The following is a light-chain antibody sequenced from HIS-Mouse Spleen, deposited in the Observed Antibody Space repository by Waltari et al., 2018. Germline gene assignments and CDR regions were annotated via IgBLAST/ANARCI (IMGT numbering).Light chain of an antibody. J-gene: IGKJ1*01. Sequence: DIVMTQSPDSLAVSLGERATIHCKSSPSVLYSSNNKNYLAWYQQKPRQPPKLLIYWASTRESGVPDRFSGSGSGTDFTLTISSLQAEDVAVYYCQQYYSTPPTFGQGTKVEIK. CDR1: PSVLYSSNNKNY. CDR3: QQYYSTPPT. CDR2: WAS. V-gene: IGKV4-1*01.